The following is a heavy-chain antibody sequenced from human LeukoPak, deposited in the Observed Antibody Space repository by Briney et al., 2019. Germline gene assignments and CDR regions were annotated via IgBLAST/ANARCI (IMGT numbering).Heavy chain of an antibody. D-gene: IGHD6-13*01. V-gene: IGHV4-39*01. J-gene: IGHJ5*02. CDR3: ARQWIAETNWFDP. CDR2: IYYSGST. Sequence: PSETLSLTCTVSGGSISSSSYYWGWIRQPPGKGLEWIGSIYYSGSTYYNPSLKSRVTISVDTSKNQFSLKLSSVTAADTAVYYCARQWIAETNWFDPWGQGTLVTVSS. CDR1: GGSISSSSYY.